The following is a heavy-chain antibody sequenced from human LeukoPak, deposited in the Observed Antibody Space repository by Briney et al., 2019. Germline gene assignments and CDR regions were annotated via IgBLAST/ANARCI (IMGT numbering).Heavy chain of an antibody. J-gene: IGHJ4*02. CDR3: ARGRYNWIF. Sequence: SETLSLTCTVSGGSISSYYWSWLRQPPGKGLEWIGYIYYSGSTNYNPSLQSRVTISVDTSKNQFSLKLSSATAADTAVYYCARGRYNWIFWGQGTLVTVSS. CDR1: GGSISSYY. V-gene: IGHV4-59*01. CDR2: IYYSGST. D-gene: IGHD1-20*01.